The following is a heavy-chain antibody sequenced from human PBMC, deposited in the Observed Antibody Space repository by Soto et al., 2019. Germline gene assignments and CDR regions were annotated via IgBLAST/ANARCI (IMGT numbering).Heavy chain of an antibody. V-gene: IGHV3-48*01. CDR3: ARTPYGSGRVDY. CDR1: GFTFSSYS. CDR2: ISSSSSTK. J-gene: IGHJ4*02. Sequence: EVQLVESGGGLVQPGGSLRLSCAASGFTFSSYSMNWVRQAPGKGLEWVSYISSSSSTKYYADSVKGRFSISRDNAKNSLYLQMNSLRAEDTAVYYCARTPYGSGRVDYWGQGTLVTVSS. D-gene: IGHD3-10*01.